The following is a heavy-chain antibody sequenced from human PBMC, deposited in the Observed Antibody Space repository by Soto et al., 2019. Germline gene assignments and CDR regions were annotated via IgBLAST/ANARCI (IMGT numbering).Heavy chain of an antibody. Sequence: QVQLVQSGAEVKKPGSSVKVSCKASGGTFSSYTISWVRQAPGQGLEWMGRIIPILGIANYAQKFQGRVTITADKSTSTAYMELSSLRSEDTAVYYCARDGFGTRPDLSYYYGMDVWGQGTTVTVSS. CDR1: GGTFSSYT. D-gene: IGHD1-1*01. V-gene: IGHV1-69*08. CDR2: IIPILGIA. CDR3: ARDGFGTRPDLSYYYGMDV. J-gene: IGHJ6*02.